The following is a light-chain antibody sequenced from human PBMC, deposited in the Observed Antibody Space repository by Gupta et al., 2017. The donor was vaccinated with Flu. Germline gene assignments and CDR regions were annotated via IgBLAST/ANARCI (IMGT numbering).Light chain of an antibody. Sequence: SLGERATINCKSSQSVLYSSNNKNYLAWYQQKPGQPPKLLIYWASTRESGVPDRFSGSGSGTDFTLTVSSLKAEDVAVYYCQQYYTTPYTFGQGTKLEIK. CDR2: WAS. V-gene: IGKV4-1*01. CDR3: QQYYTTPYT. CDR1: QSVLYSSNNKNY. J-gene: IGKJ2*01.